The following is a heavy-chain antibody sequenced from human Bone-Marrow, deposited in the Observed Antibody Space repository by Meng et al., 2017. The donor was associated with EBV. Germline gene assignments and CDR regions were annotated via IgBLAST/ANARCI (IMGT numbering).Heavy chain of an antibody. V-gene: IGHV4-34*01. CDR1: GGSFSGYY. D-gene: IGHD1-26*01. CDR3: AREGVGGAAFDY. J-gene: IGHJ4*02. Sequence: QVQLQESGPGLVKPSETLSLTCAVYGGSFSGYYWSWIRQPPGKGLEWIGEINHSGSTNYNPSLKSRVTISVDTSKNQFSLKLSSVTAADTAVYYCAREGVGGAAFDYWGQGTLVTVAS. CDR2: INHSGST.